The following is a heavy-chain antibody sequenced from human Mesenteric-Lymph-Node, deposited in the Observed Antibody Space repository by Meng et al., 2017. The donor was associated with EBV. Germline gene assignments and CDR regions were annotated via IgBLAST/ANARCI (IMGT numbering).Heavy chain of an antibody. V-gene: IGHV4-4*02. CDR1: SGSISNSNW. J-gene: IGHJ4*02. Sequence: EQLRVSGPGLVNPSASLSLTCAVASGSISNSNWWSWVRQPPGKGLQWIGEIFHSGGTNYNPSLKSRVTISVDKSKNQFSLKVNSLTAADTAVYYCARITFGGAIGDWGQGTLVTVSS. CDR3: ARITFGGAIGD. CDR2: IFHSGGT. D-gene: IGHD3-16*02.